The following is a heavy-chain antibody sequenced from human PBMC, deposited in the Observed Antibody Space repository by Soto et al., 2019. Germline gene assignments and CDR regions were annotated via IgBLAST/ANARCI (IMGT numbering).Heavy chain of an antibody. CDR2: IIPVSGAA. J-gene: IGHJ4*02. V-gene: IGHV1-69*01. D-gene: IGHD2-2*01. CDR3: ATALGCRSTSCTLDY. CDR1: GGTFGSYA. Sequence: QVQLVQSGAEVKKPGSSVKVSCKASGGTFGSYAFSWVRQAPGQGLEWMGGIIPVSGAAHYAQKFQGRVTITADEATSTADMELSSLSSQDTAVYYCATALGCRSTSCTLDYWGQGTRVSVSS.